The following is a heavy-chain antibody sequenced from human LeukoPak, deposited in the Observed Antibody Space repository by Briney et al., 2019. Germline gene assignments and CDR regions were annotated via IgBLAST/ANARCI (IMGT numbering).Heavy chain of an antibody. V-gene: IGHV3-48*03. D-gene: IGHD6-13*01. Sequence: PGGSLRLSCAASGFTFSSYEMNWVRQAPGKGLEWVSYISSSGSTIYYADSVKGRFTISRDNYTNTLYLQMNSLRAEDTAVYYCAKDRKYSSSWPSFYFDYWGQGTLVTVSS. CDR2: ISSSGSTI. CDR3: AKDRKYSSSWPSFYFDY. J-gene: IGHJ4*02. CDR1: GFTFSSYE.